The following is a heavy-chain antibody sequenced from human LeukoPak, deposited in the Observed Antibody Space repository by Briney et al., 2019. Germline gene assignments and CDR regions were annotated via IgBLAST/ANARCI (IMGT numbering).Heavy chain of an antibody. CDR3: AKAAAGPNHFDY. Sequence: ASVKVSFKASGYTFTVYYMHWVRQAPGQGLEWMGWINPNSGGTNYAQKFQGRVTMTRDTSISTAYMELSRLRSDDTAVYYCAKAAAGPNHFDYWGQGTLVTVSS. CDR1: GYTFTVYY. D-gene: IGHD6-13*01. V-gene: IGHV1-2*02. J-gene: IGHJ4*02. CDR2: INPNSGGT.